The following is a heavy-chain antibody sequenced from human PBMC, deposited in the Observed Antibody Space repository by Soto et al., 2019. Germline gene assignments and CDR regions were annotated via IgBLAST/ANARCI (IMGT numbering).Heavy chain of an antibody. Sequence: QVQLVQSGAEVKKPGSSVKVSCKASGGTFSSYAISWVRQAPGQGLEWMGGIIPIFGTANYAQKFQGRVTITADESTSTAYMELSSLRSEDTAVYYCARDPTIAAQPDYYVMDVWGQGTTVTVSS. CDR2: IIPIFGTA. CDR1: GGTFSSYA. V-gene: IGHV1-69*01. J-gene: IGHJ6*02. CDR3: ARDPTIAAQPDYYVMDV. D-gene: IGHD6-6*01.